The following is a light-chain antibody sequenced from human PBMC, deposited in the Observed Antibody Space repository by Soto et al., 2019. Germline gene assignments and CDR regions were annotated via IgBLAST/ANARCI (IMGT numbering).Light chain of an antibody. V-gene: IGKV3-20*01. CDR2: GAS. J-gene: IGKJ1*01. CDR1: QSVSSSY. CDR3: QQYGSSPGT. Sequence: EIVLSQSPGTLSSSPGERATLSCRASQSVSSSYLAWYQQKPGQAPRLLIYGASSRATGIPDRFSGSGSGTDFTLTISRLEPEDFAVYYCQQYGSSPGTFGQGTQGGYQ.